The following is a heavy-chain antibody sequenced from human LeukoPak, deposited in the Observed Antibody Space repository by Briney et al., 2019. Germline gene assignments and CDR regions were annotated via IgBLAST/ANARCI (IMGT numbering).Heavy chain of an antibody. V-gene: IGHV3-64*01. CDR1: GFTFSRFP. Sequence: QPGGSLRLSCAASGFTFSRFPMHWVRQAPGEGLEYVSAISSDGGATYYANSVKGRFTISRDNSKNTLYLQMGSLRAEDMAVYYCAREVAYYDYWGQGTLVTVSS. J-gene: IGHJ4*02. CDR3: AREVAYYDY. D-gene: IGHD2-15*01. CDR2: ISSDGGAT.